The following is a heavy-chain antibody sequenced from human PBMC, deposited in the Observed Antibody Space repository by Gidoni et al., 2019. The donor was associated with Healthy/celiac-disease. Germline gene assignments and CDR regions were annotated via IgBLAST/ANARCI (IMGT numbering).Heavy chain of an antibody. CDR3: ARHPLYSSSWGDY. J-gene: IGHJ4*02. Sequence: VQLVQSGAEVNKPGESLRISCQGSGYSFTSYWIIWVRQMPGKGLEWMGRIDLSDSYTNYSPSFQGHVTISADKSISTAYLQWSSLKASDTAMYYCARHPLYSSSWGDYWGQGTLVTVSS. D-gene: IGHD6-13*01. CDR2: IDLSDSYT. V-gene: IGHV5-10-1*03. CDR1: GYSFTSYW.